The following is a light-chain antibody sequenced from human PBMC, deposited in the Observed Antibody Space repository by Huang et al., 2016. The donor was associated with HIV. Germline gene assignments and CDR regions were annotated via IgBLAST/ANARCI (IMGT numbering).Light chain of an antibody. V-gene: IGKV1-33*01. Sequence: DIQMTQSPSSLSASVGDRVTITCQASQDISNNLNWYQQKPGKAPNLLIYDESNLETGVPSRFSGSGSGTDFTFNINSLQPEDFATYDCQQYENLLTFGPGTKVDI. CDR2: DES. J-gene: IGKJ3*01. CDR3: QQYENLLT. CDR1: QDISNN.